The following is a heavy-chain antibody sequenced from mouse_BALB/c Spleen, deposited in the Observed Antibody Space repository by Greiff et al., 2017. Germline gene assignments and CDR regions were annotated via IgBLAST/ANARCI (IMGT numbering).Heavy chain of an antibody. CDR3: ARGDYGSSWDY. D-gene: IGHD1-1*01. CDR2: INPSSGYT. J-gene: IGHJ2*01. CDR1: GYTFTSYT. V-gene: IGHV1-4*01. Sequence: QVQLKESGAELARPGASVKMSCKASGYTFTSYTMHWVKQRPGQGLEWIGYINPSSGYTNYNQKFKDKATLTADKSSSTAYMQLSSLTSEDSAVYYCARGDYGSSWDYWGQGTTLTVSS.